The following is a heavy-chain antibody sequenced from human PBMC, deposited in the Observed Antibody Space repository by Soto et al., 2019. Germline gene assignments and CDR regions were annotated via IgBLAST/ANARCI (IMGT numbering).Heavy chain of an antibody. CDR3: ARRIAAAGKPSYYYSMDV. V-gene: IGHV1-2*02. J-gene: IGHJ6*02. D-gene: IGHD6-13*01. CDR1: GYTFTGYY. Sequence: ASVKVSCKASGYTFTGYYMHWVRQAPGQGLEWMGWINPNSGGTNYAQKFQGRVTMTRDTSISTAYMELSRLRSDDTAVYYCARRIAAAGKPSYYYSMDVWGQGSTVNV. CDR2: INPNSGGT.